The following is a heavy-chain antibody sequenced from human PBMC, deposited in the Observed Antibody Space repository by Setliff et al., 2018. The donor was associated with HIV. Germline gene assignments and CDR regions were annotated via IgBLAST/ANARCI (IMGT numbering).Heavy chain of an antibody. J-gene: IGHJ6*02. Sequence: AGESLKISCKGSGYSFSSYWIGWVRQMPGKGLEWMGIIYPGDSDTRYSPSFQGQVTISADKSISTAYLQCSSLKASDTAMYYCARLGGICSGGSCNTGMDVWGQGTTVTVSS. CDR3: ARLGGICSGGSCNTGMDV. D-gene: IGHD2-15*01. CDR1: GYSFSSYW. V-gene: IGHV5-51*01. CDR2: IYPGDSDT.